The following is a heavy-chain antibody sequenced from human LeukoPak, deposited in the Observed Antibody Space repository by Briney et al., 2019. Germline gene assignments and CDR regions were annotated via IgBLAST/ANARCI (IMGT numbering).Heavy chain of an antibody. D-gene: IGHD1-26*01. CDR2: ISYDGSNK. CDR3: ARSIVGATSPPQNY. V-gene: IGHV3-30*03. J-gene: IGHJ4*02. CDR1: GFTFSSYG. Sequence: GGSLRLSCAASGFTFSSYGMHWVRQAPGKRLEWVAVISYDGSNKYYADSVKGRFTISRDNSKNTLYLQMNSLRAEDTAVYYCARSIVGATSPPQNYWGQGTLVTVSS.